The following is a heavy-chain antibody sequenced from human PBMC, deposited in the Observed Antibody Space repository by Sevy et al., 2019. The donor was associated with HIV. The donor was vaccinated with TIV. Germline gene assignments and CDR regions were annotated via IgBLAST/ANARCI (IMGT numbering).Heavy chain of an antibody. D-gene: IGHD4-17*01. V-gene: IGHV3-30-3*01. CDR3: AREENGDSQNYYFDY. Sequence: GGSLRLSCAASGFTFSSYAMHWVRQAPGKGLEWVAVISYDGSNKYYADSVKGRFTISRDNSKNTLYLKMNSLRAEDTAVYYCAREENGDSQNYYFDYWGQGTLVTVSS. CDR1: GFTFSSYA. CDR2: ISYDGSNK. J-gene: IGHJ4*02.